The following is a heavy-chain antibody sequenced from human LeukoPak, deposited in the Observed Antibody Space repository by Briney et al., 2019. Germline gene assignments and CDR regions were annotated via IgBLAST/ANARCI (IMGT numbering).Heavy chain of an antibody. J-gene: IGHJ4*02. V-gene: IGHV3-23*01. Sequence: GGSLRLSCAASGITFSSYAMSWVRQAPGKGLEWVSGISGSGGSTHNADSVKGRFTISRDNSKNTLYLQMNSLRAEDTAMYYCAKGGHYDYVWGSYRLDYWGQGTLVTVSS. D-gene: IGHD3-16*02. CDR3: AKGGHYDYVWGSYRLDY. CDR1: GITFSSYA. CDR2: ISGSGGST.